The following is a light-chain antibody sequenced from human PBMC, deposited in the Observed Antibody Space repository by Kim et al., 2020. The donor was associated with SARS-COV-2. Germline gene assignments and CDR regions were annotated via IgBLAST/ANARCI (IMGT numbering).Light chain of an antibody. CDR2: QDS. Sequence: YELTQPPSVSVSPGQTASITCSGDKLGDKYACWYQQKPGQSPVLVIYQDSKRPSGIPERFSGSNSGNTATLTISGTHAMDEADYYCQAWDSSTRVVFGGGTQLTVL. CDR3: QAWDSSTRVV. V-gene: IGLV3-1*01. J-gene: IGLJ2*01. CDR1: KLGDKY.